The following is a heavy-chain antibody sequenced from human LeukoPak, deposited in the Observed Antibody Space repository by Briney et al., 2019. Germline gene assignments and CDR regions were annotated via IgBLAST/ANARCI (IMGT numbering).Heavy chain of an antibody. CDR1: GFTFSSYY. V-gene: IGHV3-7*03. Sequence: GGSLRLSCAASGFTFSSYYMTWVRQAPGKGLEWVANINKDGSAKYYVDSVKGRFTISRDNAKNSLYLQMDSLRAEDTAVYYCAKEEGGITGTTSYWGQGTLVTVSS. CDR3: AKEEGGITGTTSY. CDR2: INKDGSAK. D-gene: IGHD1-7*01. J-gene: IGHJ4*02.